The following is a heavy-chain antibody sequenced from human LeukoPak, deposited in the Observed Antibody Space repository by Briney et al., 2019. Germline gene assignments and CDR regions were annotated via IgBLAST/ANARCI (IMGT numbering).Heavy chain of an antibody. CDR3: AKDQALLWF. V-gene: IGHV3-23*01. Sequence: GGSLRLSCAASGFTFSIYAMSWVRQAPGKGLDWVSTIIGSGGSTYYADSVKGRFTISRDNSKNTLYLQMNSLRAEDTAVYYCAKDQALLWFGGQGTLVTVSS. CDR2: IIGSGGST. CDR1: GFTFSIYA. J-gene: IGHJ4*02. D-gene: IGHD3-10*01.